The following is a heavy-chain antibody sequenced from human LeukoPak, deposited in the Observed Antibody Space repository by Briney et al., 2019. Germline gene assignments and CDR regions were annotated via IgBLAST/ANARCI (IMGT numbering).Heavy chain of an antibody. D-gene: IGHD1-1*01. CDR2: IYPADYTT. J-gene: IGHJ4*02. V-gene: IGHV5-51*01. CDR3: LRRPAGPPTFDY. Sequence: GESLKISCKGSGYTFTTYWIGWVRQVSGRGLQWMGVIYPADYTTIYSPSFEGQVTISADKSINTAYLQWTSLMASDTAMYYCLRRPAGPPTFDYRGQGALVTVSS. CDR1: GYTFTTYW.